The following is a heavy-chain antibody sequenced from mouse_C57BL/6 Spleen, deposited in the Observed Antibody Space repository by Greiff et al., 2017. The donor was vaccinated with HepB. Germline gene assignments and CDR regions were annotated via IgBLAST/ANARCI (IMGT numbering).Heavy chain of an antibody. CDR1: GYTFTDYY. D-gene: IGHD2-2*01. CDR2: INPNNGGT. CDR3: AIGYGYDGYAMDY. J-gene: IGHJ4*01. Sequence: EVQLQQSGPELVKPGASVKISCKASGYTFTDYYMNWVKQSHGKSLEWIGDINPNNGGTSYNQKFKGKATLTVDKSSSTAYMELRSLTSEDSAVYYCAIGYGYDGYAMDYWGQGTSVTVAS. V-gene: IGHV1-26*01.